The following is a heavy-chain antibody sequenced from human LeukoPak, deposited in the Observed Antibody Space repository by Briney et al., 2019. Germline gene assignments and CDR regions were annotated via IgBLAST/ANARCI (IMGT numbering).Heavy chain of an antibody. Sequence: ASVKVSCKASGYTFTSYGISWVRQAPGQGLEWMGWISAYNGNTNYAQKLQGRVTMTTDTSTSTAYMELRSLRSDDTAVYYCARAEPNDSSGYYWSAFLGYYYYGMDVWGQGTTVTVSS. D-gene: IGHD3-22*01. V-gene: IGHV1-18*01. J-gene: IGHJ6*02. CDR2: ISAYNGNT. CDR1: GYTFTSYG. CDR3: ARAEPNDSSGYYWSAFLGYYYYGMDV.